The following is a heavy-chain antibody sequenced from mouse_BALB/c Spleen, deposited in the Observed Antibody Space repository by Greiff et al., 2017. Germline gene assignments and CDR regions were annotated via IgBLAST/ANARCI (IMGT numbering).Heavy chain of an antibody. Sequence: EVKLVESGGGLVQPGGSRKLSCAASGFTFSSFGMHWVRQAPEKGLEWVAYISSGSSTIYYADTVKGRFTISRDNPKNTLFLQMTSLRSEDTAMYYCARVTVVAGDYWGQGTTLTVSS. CDR1: GFTFSSFG. CDR2: ISSGSSTI. D-gene: IGHD1-1*01. V-gene: IGHV5-17*02. CDR3: ARVTVVAGDY. J-gene: IGHJ2*01.